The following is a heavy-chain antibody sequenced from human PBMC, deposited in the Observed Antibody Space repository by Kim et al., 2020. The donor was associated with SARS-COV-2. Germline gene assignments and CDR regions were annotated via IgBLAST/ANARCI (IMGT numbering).Heavy chain of an antibody. Sequence: ASVKVSCKASGYTLTDYFMHWVRQAHGQGLEWMGRINPSSGGTSYAEKFQARVTMTRDTSINTAYMELIRLRVDDTAVYYCARAPWQSSNWFDPWGQGTLVTVSS. CDR3: ARAPWQSSNWFDP. V-gene: IGHV1-2*06. J-gene: IGHJ5*02. CDR2: INPSSGGT. CDR1: GYTLTDYF.